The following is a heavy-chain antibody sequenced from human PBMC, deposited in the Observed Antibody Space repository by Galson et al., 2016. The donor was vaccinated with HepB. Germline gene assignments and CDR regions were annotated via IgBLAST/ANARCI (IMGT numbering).Heavy chain of an antibody. Sequence: SVKVSCKASGYTFSSYYIHWVRQAPGQGLEWMGIINPSGGRANYAQKFQGRVTMTRDTSTRTIFMEMSSLRSEDTAVYYCAREWATTRGYYFDSWGQGTLVTVSS. J-gene: IGHJ4*02. CDR1: GYTFSSYY. V-gene: IGHV1-46*01. D-gene: IGHD5-12*01. CDR3: AREWATTRGYYFDS. CDR2: INPSGGRA.